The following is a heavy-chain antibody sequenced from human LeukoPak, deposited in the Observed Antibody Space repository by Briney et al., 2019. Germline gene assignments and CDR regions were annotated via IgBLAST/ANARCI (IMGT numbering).Heavy chain of an antibody. D-gene: IGHD6-19*01. V-gene: IGHV3-48*04. CDR2: ISNSGNTI. J-gene: IGHJ6*02. CDR1: GFSFSTYS. CDR3: AKDFGDLDSSGWYSNYFGMDV. Sequence: GGSLRLSCAASGFSFSTYSMNWVRQAPGKGLDWISYISNSGNTIYYADSVKGRFTISRDNAKNSLYLQMNGLRAEDTAVYYCAKDFGDLDSSGWYSNYFGMDVWGQGTTVTVSS.